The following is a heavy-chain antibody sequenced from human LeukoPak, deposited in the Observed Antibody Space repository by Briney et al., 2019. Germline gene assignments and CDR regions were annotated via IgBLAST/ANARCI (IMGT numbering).Heavy chain of an antibody. Sequence: GGSLRLSCAASGFSFRSYWMSWVRQAPGKGLEWVANIKQDGSEKYYVDSVKGRFTISRDNAKNSLYLQMNSLRAEDTAVYYCARDSNWSPDYWGQGTLVTVSS. D-gene: IGHD1-1*01. J-gene: IGHJ4*02. V-gene: IGHV3-7*01. CDR3: ARDSNWSPDY. CDR2: IKQDGSEK. CDR1: GFSFRSYW.